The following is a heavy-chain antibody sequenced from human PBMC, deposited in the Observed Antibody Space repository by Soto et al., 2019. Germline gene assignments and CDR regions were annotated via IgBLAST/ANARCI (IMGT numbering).Heavy chain of an antibody. CDR2: ISYSGST. CDR1: GASISTYY. CDR3: ARDLKEYCSDGKCNWFDP. Sequence: QVQLQESGPGLVKPSDTLSLTCTVSGASISTYYWSWIRQPPGKGLESIGYISYSGSTNYNPSLKSLVTISFDASKNEISLEVRSATAADAAVYYCARDLKEYCSDGKCNWFDPWGQGTLVTVSS. J-gene: IGHJ5*02. V-gene: IGHV4-59*01. D-gene: IGHD2-15*01.